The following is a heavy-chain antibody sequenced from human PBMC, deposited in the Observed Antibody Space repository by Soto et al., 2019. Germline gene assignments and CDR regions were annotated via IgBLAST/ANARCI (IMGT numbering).Heavy chain of an antibody. Sequence: EVQLLESGGGLVQPGGSLRLSCAASGFTFSSYAMSWVRQAPGKGLEWVSAISGSGGSTYYADSVKGRFTISRDNSKKALYQQMNRLRAENTDVYYCAKDPPRVFLSLAFDIWGQGTMVTVSS. V-gene: IGHV3-23*01. CDR1: GFTFSSYA. CDR3: AKDPPRVFLSLAFDI. D-gene: IGHD2-21*01. J-gene: IGHJ3*02. CDR2: ISGSGGST.